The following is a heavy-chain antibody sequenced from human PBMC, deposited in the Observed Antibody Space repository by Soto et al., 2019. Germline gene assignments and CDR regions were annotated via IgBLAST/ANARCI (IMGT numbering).Heavy chain of an antibody. CDR1: GGSISSSSYY. Sequence: ASETLSLTCTVSGGSISSSSYYWGWIRQPPGKGLEWIGSIYYSGSTYYNPSLKSRVTISVDTSKNQFSLKLSSVTAADTAVYYCARRQIAVAAVQYYGMDVWGQGTTVTVSS. V-gene: IGHV4-39*01. CDR3: ARRQIAVAAVQYYGMDV. J-gene: IGHJ6*02. CDR2: IYYSGST. D-gene: IGHD6-19*01.